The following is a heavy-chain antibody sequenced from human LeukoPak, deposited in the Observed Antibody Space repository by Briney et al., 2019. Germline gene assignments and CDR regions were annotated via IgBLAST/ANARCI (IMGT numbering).Heavy chain of an antibody. J-gene: IGHJ3*02. D-gene: IGHD6-19*01. CDR3: ARDLSRLVHAFDI. Sequence: GGSLRLSCAASGFTFSGHWMSWVRQAPGKGLEWVANINQGGSDKYYVDSVKGRFTISRDNAKNSPYLQMNSLRAEDTAVYYCARDLSRLVHAFDIWGQGTMVTVSS. CDR1: GFTFSGHW. V-gene: IGHV3-7*01. CDR2: INQGGSDK.